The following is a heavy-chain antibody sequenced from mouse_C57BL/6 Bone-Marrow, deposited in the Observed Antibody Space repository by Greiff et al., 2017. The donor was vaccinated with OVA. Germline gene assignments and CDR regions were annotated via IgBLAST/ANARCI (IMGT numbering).Heavy chain of an antibody. D-gene: IGHD2-3*01. V-gene: IGHV1-55*01. CDR3: ARHDGYSHWYFDV. CDR2: IYPGSGST. CDR1: GYTFTSYW. J-gene: IGHJ1*03. Sequence: QVQLQQPGAELVKPGASVKMSCKASGYTFTSYWITWVKQRPGQGLEWIGDIYPGSGSTNYNEKFKSKATLTVDTSSSTAYMQLSSLTSEDSTVYYCARHDGYSHWYFDVWGTGTTVTVSS.